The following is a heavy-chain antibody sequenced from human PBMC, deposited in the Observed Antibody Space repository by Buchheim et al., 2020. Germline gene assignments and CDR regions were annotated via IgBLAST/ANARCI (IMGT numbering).Heavy chain of an antibody. V-gene: IGHV4-31*03. J-gene: IGHJ4*02. CDR3: ATSRRGTPLVD. Sequence: QVQLQESGPGLVKPAQTLSLICSVSGASISSGNYYWNWIRQRPGQGLEWIGYVYSSGVTYYSPSLRGGLAISLDTSNNQFSLRLRSVTAADTAVYYCATSRRGTPLVDWGQGSL. CDR1: GASISSGNYY. CDR2: VYSSGVT. D-gene: IGHD3-16*01.